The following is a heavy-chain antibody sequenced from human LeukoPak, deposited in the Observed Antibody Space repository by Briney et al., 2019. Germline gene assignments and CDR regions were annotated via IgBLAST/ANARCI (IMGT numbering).Heavy chain of an antibody. CDR1: GVSISTRNYY. CDR3: AKSNGYGFVDI. D-gene: IGHD3-10*01. Sequence: SETLSLTCTVSGVSISTRNYYWGWIRQPPGKGLEWIGNIFYSGSTYYSPSFKSRVTISLDTSTNQFSLKVNSVTAADTAVSYWAKSNGYGFVDIWGQGTMVTVSS. CDR2: IFYSGST. V-gene: IGHV4-39*07. J-gene: IGHJ3*02.